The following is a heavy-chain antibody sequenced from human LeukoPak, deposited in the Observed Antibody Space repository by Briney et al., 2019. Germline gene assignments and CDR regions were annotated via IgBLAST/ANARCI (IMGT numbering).Heavy chain of an antibody. J-gene: IGHJ4*02. V-gene: IGHV4-59*01. CDR2: IYYSGST. CDR3: AGGGYSYGYQDY. CDR1: GGSISSYY. D-gene: IGHD5-18*01. Sequence: PSETLSLTCTVSGGSISSYYWSWIRQPPGKGLEWIGYIYYSGSTNYNPSLKSRVTISVDTSKNQFSLKLSSVTAADTAVYYCAGGGYSYGYQDYWGQGTLVTVSS.